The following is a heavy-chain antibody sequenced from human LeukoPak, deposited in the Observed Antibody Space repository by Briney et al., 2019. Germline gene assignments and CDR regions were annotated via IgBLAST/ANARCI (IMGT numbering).Heavy chain of an antibody. J-gene: IGHJ5*02. Sequence: ASVKVSCKASGYTFTSYDINWVRQATGQGLEWMGWMNPNSGSTGYAQKFQGRVTMTRNTSISTAYMELSSLRSEDTAVYYCARGAPRLSILVCNWFDPWGQGTLVTVSS. CDR1: GYTFTSYD. CDR3: ARGAPRLSILVCNWFDP. D-gene: IGHD6-6*01. V-gene: IGHV1-8*01. CDR2: MNPNSGST.